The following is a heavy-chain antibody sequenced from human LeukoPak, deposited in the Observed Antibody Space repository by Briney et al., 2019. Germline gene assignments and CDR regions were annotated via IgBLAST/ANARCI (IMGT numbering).Heavy chain of an antibody. CDR2: ISAYNGNT. Sequence: ASVKVSCKASGYTFTSYGISWVRQAPGQGLEWMGWISAYNGNTNYAQKLQGRVTMTTDTSTSTAYMELSSLRSDDTAVYYCAATTSGWYPMSAFDIWGQGTMVTVSS. J-gene: IGHJ3*02. CDR1: GYTFTSYG. V-gene: IGHV1-18*01. CDR3: AATTSGWYPMSAFDI. D-gene: IGHD6-19*01.